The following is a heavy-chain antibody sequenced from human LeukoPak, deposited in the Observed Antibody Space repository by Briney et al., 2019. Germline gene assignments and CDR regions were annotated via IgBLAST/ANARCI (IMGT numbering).Heavy chain of an antibody. D-gene: IGHD2-21*01. J-gene: IGHJ4*02. CDR3: ARVRLAFVVNWDFDY. CDR1: GYTFTSYG. V-gene: IGHV1-18*01. CDR2: ISAYNGNT. Sequence: ASVNVSCKASGYTFTSYGISWVRQAPGQGLEWMGWISAYNGNTNYAQKLQGRVTMTTDTSTSTAYMELRSLRSDDTAVYYCARVRLAFVVNWDFDYWGQGTLVTVSS.